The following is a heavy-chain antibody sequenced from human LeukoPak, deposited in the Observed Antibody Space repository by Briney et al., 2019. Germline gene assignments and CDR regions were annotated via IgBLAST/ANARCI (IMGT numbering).Heavy chain of an antibody. CDR2: IYYGGST. Sequence: SETLSLTCTVSGASISSYFWSWIRQPPGKGLEWIGYIYYGGSTNYNPSLKSRVTVSADSSKNQFSLKLSSVTAADTAVYYCGRGQQLVGHLFDYWGQGTLVTVSS. J-gene: IGHJ4*02. CDR3: GRGQQLVGHLFDY. D-gene: IGHD6-6*01. CDR1: GASISSYF. V-gene: IGHV4-59*01.